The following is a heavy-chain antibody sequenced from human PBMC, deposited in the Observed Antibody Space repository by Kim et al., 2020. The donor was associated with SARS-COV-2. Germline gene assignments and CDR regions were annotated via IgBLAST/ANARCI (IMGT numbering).Heavy chain of an antibody. CDR1: GDSVSSNSAA. J-gene: IGHJ5*02. D-gene: IGHD3-10*01. CDR3: ARGGVRYYYGSGSYSWFAP. V-gene: IGHV6-1*01. Sequence: SQTLSLTCAISGDSVSSNSAAWNWIRQSPSRGLEWLGRTYYRSKWYNDYAVSVKSRITINPDTSKNQFSLQLNSVTPEDTAVYYCARGGVRYYYGSGSYSWFAPWGQGTLVTVSS. CDR2: TYYRSKWYN.